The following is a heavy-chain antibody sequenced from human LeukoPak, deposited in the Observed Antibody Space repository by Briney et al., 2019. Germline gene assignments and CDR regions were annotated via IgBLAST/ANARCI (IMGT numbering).Heavy chain of an antibody. J-gene: IGHJ6*03. CDR2: MNPNSGNT. Sequence: ASVKVSCKASGYTFTSYDINWVRQATGQGLEWMGWMNPNSGNTGYAQKFQGRVTMTRNTSISTAYMELSSLRSEDTAVYYCARGVLRYFDWSSFYYYYMDVWGKGTTVTISS. V-gene: IGHV1-8*01. CDR1: GYTFTSYD. CDR3: ARGVLRYFDWSSFYYYYMDV. D-gene: IGHD3-9*01.